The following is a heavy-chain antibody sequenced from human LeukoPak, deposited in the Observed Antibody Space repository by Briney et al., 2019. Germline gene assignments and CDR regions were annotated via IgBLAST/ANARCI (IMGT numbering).Heavy chain of an antibody. CDR3: ARADLSVGSGSFF. V-gene: IGHV1-18*01. Sequence: ASVKVSCKASGYTFTSYGISWVRQAPGQGLEWMGWISAYNGNTNYAQKFQGRVTITADKSTSTAYMELSSLRSEDTAVYYCARADLSVGSGSFFWGQGTLVTVSS. D-gene: IGHD3-10*01. CDR2: ISAYNGNT. J-gene: IGHJ4*02. CDR1: GYTFTSYG.